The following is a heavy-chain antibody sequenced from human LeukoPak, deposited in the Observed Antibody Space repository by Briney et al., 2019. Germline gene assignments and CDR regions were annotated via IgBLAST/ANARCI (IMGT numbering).Heavy chain of an antibody. V-gene: IGHV1-18*01. CDR2: ISAYNGNT. D-gene: IGHD3-10*01. CDR1: GYTFTSYG. CDR3: VSNYYGSGSYYPYYYYYYGMDV. J-gene: IGHJ6*02. Sequence: ASVKVSCKASGYTFTSYGISWVRPAPGQGLEWMGWISAYNGNTNYAQKPQGRVTMTTDTSTSTAYMELRSLRSDDTAVYYCVSNYYGSGSYYPYYYYYYGMDVWGQGTTVTVS.